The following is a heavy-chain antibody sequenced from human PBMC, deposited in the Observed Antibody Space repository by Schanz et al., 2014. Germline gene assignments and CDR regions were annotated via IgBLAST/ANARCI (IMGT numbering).Heavy chain of an antibody. Sequence: EVQLVESGGGLVQPGGSLRLSCGSSGFTFSPYWMHWVRQAPGKGLVWVSAISGSGGSTYYADSVKGRFTISRDNSKNTLYLQMNSLRAEDTAVYYCARPPHDSSGYYPFDYWGQGTLVTVSS. CDR3: ARPPHDSSGYYPFDY. CDR1: GFTFSPYW. D-gene: IGHD3-22*01. V-gene: IGHV3-23*04. CDR2: ISGSGGST. J-gene: IGHJ4*02.